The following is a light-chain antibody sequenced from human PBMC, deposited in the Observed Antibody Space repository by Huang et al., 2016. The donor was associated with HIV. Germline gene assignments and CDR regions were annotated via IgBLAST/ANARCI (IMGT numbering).Light chain of an antibody. J-gene: IGKJ4*01. V-gene: IGKV3-15*01. CDR3: QQYNNWPLA. Sequence: EIVMTQSPATLSVSPGNRATLFCRASQSVGSDLAWYQQKPGQAPSLLIYGASTRATGIPARFSGSGSGTEFTLTISSLQSEDFAVYYCQQYNNWPLAFGGGTKVEIK. CDR1: QSVGSD. CDR2: GAS.